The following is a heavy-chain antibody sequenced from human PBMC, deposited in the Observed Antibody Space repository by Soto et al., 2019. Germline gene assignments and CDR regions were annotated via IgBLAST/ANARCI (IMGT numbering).Heavy chain of an antibody. CDR2: IIPIFGTA. V-gene: IGHV1-69*13. CDR3: ARGAPTMVRGVIMDFDY. D-gene: IGHD3-10*01. J-gene: IGHJ4*02. CDR1: GGTFSGYA. Sequence: SVKVSCKASGGTFSGYAISWVRQAPGQGLEWMGGIIPIFGTANYAQKFQGRVTITADESTSTAYMELSSLRSEDTAVYYCARGAPTMVRGVIMDFDYWGQGTLVTVSS.